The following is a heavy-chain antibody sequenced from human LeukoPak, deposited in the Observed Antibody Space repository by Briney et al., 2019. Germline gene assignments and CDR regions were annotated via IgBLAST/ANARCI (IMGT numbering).Heavy chain of an antibody. D-gene: IGHD5-18*01. Sequence: KASETLSLTCAVYGGSFSGYYWSWIRQPPGKGLEWIGEINHSGSTNYNPSLKSRVTISVDTSKNQFSLKLSSVTAADTAVYYCARAWGGYSYGGFDYWGQGTLVTVSS. CDR2: INHSGST. CDR3: ARAWGGYSYGGFDY. J-gene: IGHJ4*02. V-gene: IGHV4-34*01. CDR1: GGSFSGYY.